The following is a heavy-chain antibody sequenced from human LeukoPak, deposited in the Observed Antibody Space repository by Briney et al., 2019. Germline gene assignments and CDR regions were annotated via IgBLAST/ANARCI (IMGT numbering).Heavy chain of an antibody. CDR3: ARHGVAATREHWYFDL. Sequence: SQTLSLTCTVSGGSISSAGYYWGWIRQPPGKGLEWIGSIYYSGSTYYNPSLKSRVTISVDTSKNQFSLKLSSVTAADTAVYYCARHGVAATREHWYFDLWGRGTLVTVSS. V-gene: IGHV4-39*01. D-gene: IGHD2-15*01. CDR1: GGSISSAGYY. CDR2: IYYSGST. J-gene: IGHJ2*01.